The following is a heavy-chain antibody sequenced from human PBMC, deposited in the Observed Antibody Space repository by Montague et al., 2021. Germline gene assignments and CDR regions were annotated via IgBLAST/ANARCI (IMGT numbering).Heavy chain of an antibody. D-gene: IGHD2-21*02. CDR3: AKCLTMGGHCFFDC. CDR1: GITFSGYA. CDR2: ISGGSENT. V-gene: IGHV3-23*01. J-gene: IGHJ4*02. Sequence: SLRLSCAASGITFSGYAMTWVRQAPGKGLEWVSGISGGSENTYYADSVKGRFTISRDNSKNTLYLQMNSLRVDDTAAYYCAKCLTMGGHCFFDCWGQGTMVTVSS.